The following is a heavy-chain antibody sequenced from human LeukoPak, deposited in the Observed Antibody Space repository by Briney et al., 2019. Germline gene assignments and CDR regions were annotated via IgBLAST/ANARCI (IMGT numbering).Heavy chain of an antibody. CDR1: GGSISSYY. D-gene: IGHD2-15*01. CDR3: ARVGAAGYYFDY. Sequence: WETLSLTCTVSGGSISSYYWSWIRQPAGKGVEWIGRIYTSGSTNYNPSLKSRVTMSVDTSKNQFSLKLSSVTAADTAVYYCARVGAAGYYFDYWGQGTLVTVSS. J-gene: IGHJ4*02. CDR2: IYTSGST. V-gene: IGHV4-4*07.